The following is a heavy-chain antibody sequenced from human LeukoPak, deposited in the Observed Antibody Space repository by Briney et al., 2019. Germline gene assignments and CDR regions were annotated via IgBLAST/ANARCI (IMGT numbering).Heavy chain of an antibody. CDR2: IYSGGST. CDR1: GFTVSSNY. V-gene: IGHV3-66*01. J-gene: IGHJ6*02. CDR3: ATERRYYGMDV. Sequence: PGGSLRLSCAASGFTVSSNYMSWVRQAPGKGREWVSVIYSGGSTYYADSVKGRFTISRDNSKNTLYLQMNSLRAEDTAVYYCATERRYYGMDVWGQGTTVTVSS.